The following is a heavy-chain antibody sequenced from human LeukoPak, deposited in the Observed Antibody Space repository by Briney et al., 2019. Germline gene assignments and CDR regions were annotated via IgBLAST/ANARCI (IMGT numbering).Heavy chain of an antibody. CDR2: IYYSGSN. J-gene: IGHJ4*02. V-gene: IGHV4-61*05. CDR1: SDSISNSAYH. CDR3: ARYDTSGYYFYSFDY. Sequence: PSETLSLTCTVSSDSISNSAYHWGWIRQPPGKGLEWIGYIYYSGSNNYNPSLKSRVTISVDTSKNQFSLKLSSVTAADTAVYYCARYDTSGYYFYSFDYWGQGTLVTVSS. D-gene: IGHD3-22*01.